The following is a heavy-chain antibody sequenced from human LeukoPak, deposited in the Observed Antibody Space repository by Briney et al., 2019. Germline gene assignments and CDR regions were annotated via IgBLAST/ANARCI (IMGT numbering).Heavy chain of an antibody. CDR1: GGSFSGYY. CDR2: IYYSGST. CDR3: ARGLVGATSPFDY. D-gene: IGHD1-26*01. J-gene: IGHJ4*02. Sequence: SETLSLTCAVYGGSFSGYYWSWIRQPPGKGLEWIGYIYYSGSTNYNPSLKSRVTISVDTSKNQFSLKLSSVTAADTAVYYCARGLVGATSPFDYWGQGTLVTVSS. V-gene: IGHV4-59*01.